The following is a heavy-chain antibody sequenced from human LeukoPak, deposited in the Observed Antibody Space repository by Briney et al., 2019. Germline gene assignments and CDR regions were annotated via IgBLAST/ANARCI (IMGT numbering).Heavy chain of an antibody. CDR3: ARDRSTDSSGYYYS. V-gene: IGHV3-21*01. J-gene: IGHJ4*02. CDR2: ISSSSSYI. Sequence: GGSLRLSCAASGFTFSSYSMNWVRQAPGKGLEWVSSISSSSSYIYYADSVKGRFTISRDNAKNSLYLQMNGLRAEDTAVYYCARDRSTDSSGYYYSWGQGTLVTVSS. D-gene: IGHD3-22*01. CDR1: GFTFSSYS.